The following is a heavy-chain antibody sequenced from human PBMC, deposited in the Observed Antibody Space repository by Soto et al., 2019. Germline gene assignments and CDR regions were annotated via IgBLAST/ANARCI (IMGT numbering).Heavy chain of an antibody. CDR1: GGTFSSYA. V-gene: IGHV1-69*13. CDR2: IIPVFGTT. J-gene: IGHJ4*02. Sequence: GASVKVSCKASGGTFSSYAISWVRQAPGEGLEWMGRIIPVFGTTNDAQRFEGRVTFTADESTNTAYMELRGLLSEDTAVYYCARDGGFGELKYWGPGTLVTVSS. D-gene: IGHD3-10*01. CDR3: ARDGGFGELKY.